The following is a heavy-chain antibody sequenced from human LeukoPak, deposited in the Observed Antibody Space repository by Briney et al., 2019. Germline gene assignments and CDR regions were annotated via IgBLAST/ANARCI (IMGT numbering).Heavy chain of an antibody. D-gene: IGHD6-6*01. V-gene: IGHV3-21*01. Sequence: KPGGSLRLSCAASGFTFSSYSMNWVRQAPGKRLEWVSSISSSSSYIYYADSVKGRFTISRDNAKNSLYLQMNSLRAEDTAVYYCARYSSSRRFGGGFDYWGQGTLVTVSS. CDR3: ARYSSSRRFGGGFDY. CDR2: ISSSSSYI. CDR1: GFTFSSYS. J-gene: IGHJ4*02.